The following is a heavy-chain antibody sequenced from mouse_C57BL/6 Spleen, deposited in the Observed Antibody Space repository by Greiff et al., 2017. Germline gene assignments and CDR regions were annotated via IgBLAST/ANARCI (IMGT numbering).Heavy chain of an antibody. D-gene: IGHD1-1*01. CDR3: ARLLRSLYYYAMDY. V-gene: IGHV2-2*01. J-gene: IGHJ4*01. CDR2: IWSGGST. Sequence: QVQLQQSGPGLVQPSQSLSITCTVSGFSLTSYGVHWVRQSPGKGLEWLGVIWSGGSTDYNAAFISRLSISKDNSKSQVFFKMNSLQADDTAIYYCARLLRSLYYYAMDYWGQGTSVTVSS. CDR1: GFSLTSYG.